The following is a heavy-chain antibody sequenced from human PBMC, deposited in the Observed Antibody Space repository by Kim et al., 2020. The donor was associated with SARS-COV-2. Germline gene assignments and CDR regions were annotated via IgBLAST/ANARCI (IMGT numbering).Heavy chain of an antibody. Sequence: ASVKVSCKASGYTFTSYYMHWVRQAPGQGLEWLGIINPSGGSTSYAQKFQGRVTMTRDTSTSTVYMELSSLRSEDTAVYYCAREVIGSSWYDYYGMDVWGQGTTVTVSS. CDR3: AREVIGSSWYDYYGMDV. V-gene: IGHV1-46*01. D-gene: IGHD6-13*01. CDR2: INPSGGST. CDR1: GYTFTSYY. J-gene: IGHJ6*02.